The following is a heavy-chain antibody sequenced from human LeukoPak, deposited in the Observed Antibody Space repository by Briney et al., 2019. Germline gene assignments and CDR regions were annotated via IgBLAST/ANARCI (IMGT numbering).Heavy chain of an antibody. J-gene: IGHJ6*03. CDR2: INHNGST. V-gene: IGHV4-34*01. Sequence: SETLSLTCAVYGGSFSGYYWSWIRQPPGKGLEWIGEINHNGSTNYNPSLKSRVTISVDTSKNQFSLKLSSVTAADTAVYYCARGFTAAGTLYYYYYYMDVWGKGTTVTVSS. D-gene: IGHD6-13*01. CDR3: ARGFTAAGTLYYYYYYMDV. CDR1: GGSFSGYY.